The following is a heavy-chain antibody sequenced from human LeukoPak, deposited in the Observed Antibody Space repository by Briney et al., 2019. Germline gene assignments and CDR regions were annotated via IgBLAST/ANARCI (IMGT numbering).Heavy chain of an antibody. CDR1: GGSISSYY. J-gene: IGHJ4*02. CDR2: IYYSGST. D-gene: IGHD7-27*01. Sequence: SETLSLTCTVSGGSISSYYWSWIRQPPGKGLEWIGYIYYSGSTNYNPSLKSRVTISVDTSKNQFSLKLSSVTAADTAVYYCTRDLGNWDIDYWGQGILVTVSS. V-gene: IGHV4-59*01. CDR3: TRDLGNWDIDY.